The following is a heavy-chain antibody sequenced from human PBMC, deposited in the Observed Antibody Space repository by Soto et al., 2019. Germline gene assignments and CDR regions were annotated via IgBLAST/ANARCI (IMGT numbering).Heavy chain of an antibody. Sequence: QVQLVQSGAEVKKPGSSVKVSCKASGGTFSSYAISWVRQAPGQGLEWMGGIIPIFGTANYAQKFQGRVTITADEATSTAYRELSSLRSEDTAVYYCARVDTAMVRGYYYGMDVWGQGTTVTVSS. CDR1: GGTFSSYA. CDR2: IIPIFGTA. CDR3: ARVDTAMVRGYYYGMDV. V-gene: IGHV1-69*01. D-gene: IGHD5-18*01. J-gene: IGHJ6*02.